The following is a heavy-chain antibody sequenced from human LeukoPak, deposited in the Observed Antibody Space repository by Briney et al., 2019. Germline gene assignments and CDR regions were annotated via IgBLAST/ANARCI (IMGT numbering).Heavy chain of an antibody. CDR3: ARGPMVRGVFWFDP. Sequence: ASVKVSCKASGYTFTGYYMHWVRQAPGQGLEWMGWINPNSGATNYAQKFQGRVTMTRDTSISTAYMELSRLRSDDTAVYYCARGPMVRGVFWFDPWGQGTLVTVSS. CDR2: INPNSGAT. D-gene: IGHD3-10*01. J-gene: IGHJ5*02. CDR1: GYTFTGYY. V-gene: IGHV1-2*02.